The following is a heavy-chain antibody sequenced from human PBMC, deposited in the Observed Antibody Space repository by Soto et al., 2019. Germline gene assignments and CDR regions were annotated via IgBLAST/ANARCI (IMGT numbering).Heavy chain of an antibody. CDR2: IITSGTST. Sequence: EVQLLESGGGLVQPGGSLRLSCAASGFTFSNYAMSWVRQAPGKGLEWVSAIITSGTSTYYADSVKGRFTISRDNSKNTRYMRMNGPRAEDTGLYFCSKAAGDTFGFDSFYALDVGGQGTTVTVS. V-gene: IGHV3-23*01. J-gene: IGHJ6*02. CDR1: GFTFSNYA. D-gene: IGHD5-18*01. CDR3: SKAAGDTFGFDSFYALDV.